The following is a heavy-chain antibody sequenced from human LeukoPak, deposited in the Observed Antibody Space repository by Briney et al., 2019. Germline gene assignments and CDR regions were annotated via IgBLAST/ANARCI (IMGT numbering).Heavy chain of an antibody. CDR3: AKADSYGSGSYYLLDH. D-gene: IGHD3-10*01. CDR2: ISYDGTNK. CDR1: GFTFSSYG. V-gene: IGHV3-30*18. J-gene: IGHJ4*02. Sequence: PGGSLRLSCAASGFTFSSYGMHWVRQAPGKGLEWVAVISYDGTNKYYADSVKGRFTISRDNSKNTLYLQMNSLRAEDTAVYYCAKADSYGSGSYYLLDHWGQGTLVTVSS.